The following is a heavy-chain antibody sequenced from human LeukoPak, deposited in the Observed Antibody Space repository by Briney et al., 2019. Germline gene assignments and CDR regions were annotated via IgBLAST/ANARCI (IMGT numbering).Heavy chain of an antibody. CDR2: IYYSGST. J-gene: IGHJ6*03. Sequence: SETLSLTCTVSGYSINSGYYWSWIRQPPGQGLEWIGYIYYSGSTYYNPSLRSRVTISVDTSKNQFSLKLSSVTAADTAVYYCARSSEGRYYYDSSGFSYYYYYMDVWGKGTTVTISS. D-gene: IGHD3-22*01. CDR1: GYSINSGYY. CDR3: ARSSEGRYYYDSSGFSYYYYYMDV. V-gene: IGHV4-61*01.